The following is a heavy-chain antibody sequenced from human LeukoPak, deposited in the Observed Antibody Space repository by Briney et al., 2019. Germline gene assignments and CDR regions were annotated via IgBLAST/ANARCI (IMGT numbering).Heavy chain of an antibody. CDR3: ANDYGDLGL. D-gene: IGHD4-17*01. CDR2: ISGSGVRT. CDR1: GFMFSSYA. Sequence: GGSLRLSCAASGFMFSSYAMNWVRQAPGKGLEWVSLISGSGVRTYYADSVKGRFTIFRDNSKNTLYLQMNSLRAEDTAVYYCANDYGDLGLWGQGTLVTVSS. V-gene: IGHV3-23*01. J-gene: IGHJ4*02.